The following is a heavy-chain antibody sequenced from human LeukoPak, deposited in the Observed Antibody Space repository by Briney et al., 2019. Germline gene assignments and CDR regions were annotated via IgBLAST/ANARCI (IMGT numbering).Heavy chain of an antibody. CDR2: IYWDDDK. CDR3: AQIKWAGTRLDAFDI. V-gene: IGHV2-5*02. D-gene: IGHD6-19*01. CDR1: GFSLSTSGVG. Sequence: ESGPTLVNPTQTLTLTCTFSGFSLSTSGVGVGWIRQPPGKALEWLALIYWDDDKRYSPSLKSRLTITKDTSKNQVVLTMTNMDPVDTATYYCAQIKWAGTRLDAFDIWGQGTMVTVSS. J-gene: IGHJ3*02.